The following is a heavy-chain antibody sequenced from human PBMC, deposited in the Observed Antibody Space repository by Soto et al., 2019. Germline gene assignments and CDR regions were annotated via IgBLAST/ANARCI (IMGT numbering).Heavy chain of an antibody. J-gene: IGHJ4*02. V-gene: IGHV1-3*01. Sequence: WASVKVSCKASGYTFTSYAMHWVRQAPGQRLEWMGWINAGNGNTKYSQKFQGRVTITRDTSASTAYMELSSLRSEDTAVYYCARDLLGDYLYFDYWGQGTLVTVSS. CDR2: INAGNGNT. D-gene: IGHD4-17*01. CDR1: GYTFTSYA. CDR3: ARDLLGDYLYFDY.